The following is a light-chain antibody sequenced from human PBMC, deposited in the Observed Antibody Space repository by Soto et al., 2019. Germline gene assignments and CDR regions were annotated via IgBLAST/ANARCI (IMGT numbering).Light chain of an antibody. V-gene: IGLV1-51*01. J-gene: IGLJ3*02. CDR2: DNN. CDR1: TSNIVKNY. CDR3: GTWDSGLSDWV. Sequence: QSVLTQPPSVSAAPGQTVTLACSGTTSNIVKNYVSWYQHLPGRAPKLLIFDNNQRFSGIPDRFSGTKSGTSATLVITGLQTEDEADYYCGTWDSGLSDWVFGGGTKVTVL.